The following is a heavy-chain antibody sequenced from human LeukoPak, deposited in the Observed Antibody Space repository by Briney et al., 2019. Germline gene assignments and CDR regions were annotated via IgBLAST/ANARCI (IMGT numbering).Heavy chain of an antibody. J-gene: IGHJ4*02. CDR2: ISAYNGNT. V-gene: IGHV1-18*01. Sequence: ASVKVSCKASGYTFTSYGISWVRQAPGQGLEWMGWISAYNGNTNYAQKLQGRVTMTTDTSTSTAYMELRSLRSDDTAVYYCARDPIYCTNGVCHDPFDYWGQGTLVTVSS. CDR3: ARDPIYCTNGVCHDPFDY. CDR1: GYTFTSYG. D-gene: IGHD2-8*01.